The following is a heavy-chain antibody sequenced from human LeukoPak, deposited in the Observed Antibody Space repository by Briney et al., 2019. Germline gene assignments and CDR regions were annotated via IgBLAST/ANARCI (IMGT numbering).Heavy chain of an antibody. V-gene: IGHV3-30*04. CDR1: GFTFSSYA. Sequence: PGGSPRLSCAASGFTFSSYAMHWVRQAPGKGLEWVAVISYDGSNKYYADSVKGRFTISRDNSKNTLYLQMNSLRAEDTAVYYCARDYYDSSGYYYFDYWGQGTLVTVSS. J-gene: IGHJ4*02. D-gene: IGHD3-22*01. CDR3: ARDYYDSSGYYYFDY. CDR2: ISYDGSNK.